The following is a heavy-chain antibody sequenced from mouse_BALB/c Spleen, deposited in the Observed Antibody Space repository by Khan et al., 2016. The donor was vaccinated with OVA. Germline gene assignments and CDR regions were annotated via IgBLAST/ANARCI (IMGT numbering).Heavy chain of an antibody. CDR1: GYSFTSYY. D-gene: IGHD3-3*01. V-gene: IGHV1S135*01. J-gene: IGHJ3*01. Sequence: VQLQQPGPELMKPGASVNISCKASGYSFTSYYIHWVKQSHGKSLEWIGYIDPFNGGNDYNQKFKGKATLTVDNSSNTAYMHLSSLTSEDAAVYYGARGTFDYWGQVTLVTVSA. CDR3: ARGTFDY. CDR2: IDPFNGGN.